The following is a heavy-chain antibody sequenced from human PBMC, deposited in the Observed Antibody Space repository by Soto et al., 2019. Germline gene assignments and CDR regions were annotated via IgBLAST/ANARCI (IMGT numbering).Heavy chain of an antibody. V-gene: IGHV4-39*01. J-gene: IGHJ4*02. CDR1: GGSISSSSYY. CDR3: ARGTAARPDY. Sequence: QLQLQESGPGLVKPSETLSLTCTVPGGSISSSSYYWGWIRQPPGKGLEWIGSIYYSGSTYYNPPLKSLVTIPVDTSKNQFSLKLSSVTAADTAVYYCARGTAARPDYWGQGTLVTVSS. D-gene: IGHD6-25*01. CDR2: IYYSGST.